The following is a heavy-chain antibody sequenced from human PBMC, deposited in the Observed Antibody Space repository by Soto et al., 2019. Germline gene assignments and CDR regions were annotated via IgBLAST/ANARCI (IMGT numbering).Heavy chain of an antibody. J-gene: IGHJ4*02. CDR3: AKGGPAGFCSGGRCYFNY. CDR2: ISWNSNMI. D-gene: IGHD2-15*01. V-gene: IGHV3-9*01. CDR1: GFTFDDYA. Sequence: EVQLVESGGGLVQPGRSLRLSCAASGFTFDDYAMHWVRRVPGKGLEWVSSISWNSNMIGYADSVKGRFTISRDNAKNSPYLQMNSLRPEDTALYYCAKGGPAGFCSGGRCYFNYWGQGTLVTVSS.